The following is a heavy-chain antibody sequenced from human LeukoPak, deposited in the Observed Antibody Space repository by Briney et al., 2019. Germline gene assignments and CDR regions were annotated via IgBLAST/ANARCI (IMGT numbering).Heavy chain of an antibody. CDR1: GFTFDEYG. V-gene: IGHV3-20*04. J-gene: IGHJ4*02. Sequence: GGSLRLSCAASGFTFDEYGMSWVRQTPGKGLEWISGIDWNGGSTGYADSVKGRFTISRNNAKNSLYLQMNSLRAEDTALYYCARRAMIVVATPAVDYWGQGTLVTVSS. CDR2: IDWNGGST. D-gene: IGHD3-22*01. CDR3: ARRAMIVVATPAVDY.